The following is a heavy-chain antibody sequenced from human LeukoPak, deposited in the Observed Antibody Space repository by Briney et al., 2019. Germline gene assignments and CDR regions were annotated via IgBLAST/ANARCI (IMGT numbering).Heavy chain of an antibody. D-gene: IGHD3-22*01. CDR3: AKGATSAYFSPLDS. CDR1: GFTFSNYA. CDR2: ITNGGGNT. J-gene: IGHJ4*02. Sequence: GGSLRLSCGASGFTFSNYAISWVRQAPGKGLEWVSGITNGGGNTNYADSVKVRFTISRDNAKNTLYLQMDSLRAEDTAIYYCAKGATSAYFSPLDSWGQGTLVTVSS. V-gene: IGHV3-23*01.